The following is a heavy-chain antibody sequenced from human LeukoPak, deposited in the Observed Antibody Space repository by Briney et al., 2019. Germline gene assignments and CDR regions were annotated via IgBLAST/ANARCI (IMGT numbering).Heavy chain of an antibody. Sequence: HPGGSLRLSCAASGFTFSSYSMNWVRQAPGKGLEWVSAISGSGGSTYYADSVKGRFTISRDNSKNTLYLQMNSLRAEDTAVYYCAKSPIVVVPNWFDPWGQGTLVTVSS. J-gene: IGHJ5*02. D-gene: IGHD2-2*01. V-gene: IGHV3-23*01. CDR3: AKSPIVVVPNWFDP. CDR2: ISGSGGST. CDR1: GFTFSSYS.